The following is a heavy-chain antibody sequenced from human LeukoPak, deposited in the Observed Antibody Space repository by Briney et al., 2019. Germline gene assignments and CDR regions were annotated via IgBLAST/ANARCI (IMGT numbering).Heavy chain of an antibody. CDR3: AKVSRWLQFEYFDL. CDR2: IIPILGIA. D-gene: IGHD5-12*01. CDR1: VGTFSSYA. V-gene: IGHV1-69*04. J-gene: IGHJ2*01. Sequence: SVKVSCKASVGTFSSYAISWIRQAPGQGLEWMGRIIPILGIANYAQKFQGRVTITADKSTSTAYMELSSLRSEDTAVYYCAKVSRWLQFEYFDLWGRGTLVTVSS.